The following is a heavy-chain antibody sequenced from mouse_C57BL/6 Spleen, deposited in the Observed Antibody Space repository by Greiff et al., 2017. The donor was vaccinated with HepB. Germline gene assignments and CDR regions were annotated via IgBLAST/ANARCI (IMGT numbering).Heavy chain of an antibody. J-gene: IGHJ4*01. Sequence: VQLQQPGAELVKPGASVKLSCKASGYTFTSYWMHWVKQRPGQGLEWIGMIHPNSGSTNYNEKFKSKATLTVDKSSSTAYMQLSSLTSEDSAVYYCARTGTYYSNVFYAMDYWGQGTSVTVSS. CDR2: IHPNSGST. CDR1: GYTFTSYW. D-gene: IGHD2-5*01. V-gene: IGHV1-64*01. CDR3: ARTGTYYSNVFYAMDY.